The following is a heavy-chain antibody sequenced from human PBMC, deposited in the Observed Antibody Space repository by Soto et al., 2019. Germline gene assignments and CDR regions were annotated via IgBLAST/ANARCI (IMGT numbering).Heavy chain of an antibody. CDR1: GYTFTSYG. Sequence: QVQLVQSGAEVKKPGASVKVSCKASGYTFTSYGISWVRQAPGQGLEWMGWISAYNGNTNYAQKLQGRVTMTTDTPTSTASMELRSPTTADTAVYYCAREVAVGGYSSYGMDVWGPGTTVTVSS. J-gene: IGHJ6*01. CDR3: AREVAVGGYSSYGMDV. D-gene: IGHD6-19*01. CDR2: ISAYNGNT. V-gene: IGHV1-18*01.